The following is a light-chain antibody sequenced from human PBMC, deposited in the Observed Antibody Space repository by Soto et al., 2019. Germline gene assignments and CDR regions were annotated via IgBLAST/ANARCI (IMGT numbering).Light chain of an antibody. V-gene: IGKV3-20*01. CDR2: ATS. Sequence: IVLTQSPGTLSLSPGERATLSCRAGQSVNSGYLAWYQQKPGQAPRLLIYATSIRTTDFTDRFSGSGSGTDFTLTISGVEPEDSAVYYCHCQQFDSSRIYSFGQGTKLEIK. CDR3: QQFDSSRIYS. J-gene: IGKJ2*01. CDR1: QSVNSGY.